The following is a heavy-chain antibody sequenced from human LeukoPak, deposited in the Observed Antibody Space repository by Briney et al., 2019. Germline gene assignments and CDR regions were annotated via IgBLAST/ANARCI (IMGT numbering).Heavy chain of an antibody. CDR2: IFPGDADT. D-gene: IGHD2-2*01. V-gene: IGHV5-51*01. CDR1: GYSFSNYW. Sequence: LGESLKISCKGFGYSFSNYWIAWVRQMPGKGLEWMGIIFPGDADTRYSPSFQGQVTISADRSIDTAYLQWSSLKASDTAMYYCARTYCSTISRFGLYYYYGVDVWGQGTTVTVSS. J-gene: IGHJ6*02. CDR3: ARTYCSTISRFGLYYYYGVDV.